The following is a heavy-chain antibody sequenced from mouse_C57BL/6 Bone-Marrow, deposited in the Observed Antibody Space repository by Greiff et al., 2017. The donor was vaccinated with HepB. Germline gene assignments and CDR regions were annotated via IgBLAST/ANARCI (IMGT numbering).Heavy chain of an antibody. CDR3: ARDRFDDYFDY. J-gene: IGHJ2*01. CDR1: GFTFSTSG. D-gene: IGHD2-14*01. V-gene: IGHV5-6*01. CDR2: INTGGTYT. Sequence: EVKLVESGGDLVKPGGSLKLSCVTSGFTFSTSGMSWVRQTPDKRLEWVATINTGGTYTYYPDSVKGRFTISKDTAKNTLFLQMSSLKSEDTAISVCARDRFDDYFDYWGQGNTLTVSS.